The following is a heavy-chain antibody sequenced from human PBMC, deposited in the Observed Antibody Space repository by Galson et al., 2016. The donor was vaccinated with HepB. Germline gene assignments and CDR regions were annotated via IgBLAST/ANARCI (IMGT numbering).Heavy chain of an antibody. CDR1: GFTFSKYR. J-gene: IGHJ4*02. CDR3: AREPSFGDLDY. V-gene: IGHV3-64*02. D-gene: IGHD3-3*01. CDR2: ITDNGADT. Sequence: SLRLSCAGSGFTFSKYRMQWVRQPPGKGLEYVSVITDNGADTYYVDSVKGRFTISRDNSKNTLYLQMDSLRGEDTAVYYCAREPSFGDLDYWGQGTLVTVSS.